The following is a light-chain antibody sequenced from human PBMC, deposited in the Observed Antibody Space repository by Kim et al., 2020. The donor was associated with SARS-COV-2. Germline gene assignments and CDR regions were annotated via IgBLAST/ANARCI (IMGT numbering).Light chain of an antibody. CDR1: KLADKY. CDR3: QASDSRTGV. J-gene: IGLJ2*01. CDR2: QAS. Sequence: VSPVQTAILACSGDKLADKYTSWYQQKARQSSWLVIYQASKRPGGISELFSGSNSGSTATLTISGTQAMDEADYYCQASDSRTGVFGGGTQLTVL. V-gene: IGLV3-1*01.